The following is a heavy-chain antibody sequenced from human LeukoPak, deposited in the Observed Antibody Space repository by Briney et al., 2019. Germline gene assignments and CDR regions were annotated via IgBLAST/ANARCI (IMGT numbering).Heavy chain of an antibody. J-gene: IGHJ4*02. CDR1: GYSISSGYY. CDR2: IYHSGST. V-gene: IGHV4-38-2*02. CDR3: ARDAVAGTKNFDY. D-gene: IGHD6-19*01. Sequence: KASETLSPTCAVSGYSISSGYYWGWIRQPPGKGLEWIGSIYHSGSTYYNPSLESRVTISVDTSRNQFSLKLNSVTAADTAVYHCARDAVAGTKNFDYWGQGALVTVSS.